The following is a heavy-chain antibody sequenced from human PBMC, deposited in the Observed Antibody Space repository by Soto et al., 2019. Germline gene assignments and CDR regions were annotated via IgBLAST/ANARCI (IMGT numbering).Heavy chain of an antibody. Sequence: QVQLQESGPGLVKPSQTLSLTCTVSGDSLSRADYCWSWIRQAPGKGLEWIGYICYSGSTYHNPSLKSRTSMSVDTSKKQFSLTLTSVTAADTAVYYCVREESGLFDYWGQGRLVTVSS. V-gene: IGHV4-30-4*08. CDR3: VREESGLFDY. CDR1: GDSLSRADYC. D-gene: IGHD5-12*01. J-gene: IGHJ4*02. CDR2: ICYSGST.